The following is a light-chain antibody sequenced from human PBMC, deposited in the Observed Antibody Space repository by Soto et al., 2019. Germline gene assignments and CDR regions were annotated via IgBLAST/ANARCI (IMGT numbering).Light chain of an antibody. V-gene: IGKV3-11*01. CDR1: QSVSSY. CDR3: QQRSNWPPT. Sequence: EIVLTQSPGTLSLSPGERSTLSCRASQSVSSYLAWYQQKPGQAPRLLIYDASNRATGIPARFSGSGSGTDFTLTISSLEPEDFAVYYCQQRSNWPPTFGQGTQLEIK. J-gene: IGKJ5*01. CDR2: DAS.